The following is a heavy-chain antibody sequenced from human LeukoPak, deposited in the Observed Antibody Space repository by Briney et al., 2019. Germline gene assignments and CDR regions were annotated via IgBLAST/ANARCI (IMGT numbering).Heavy chain of an antibody. Sequence: SETLSLTCTVSGGSISSSSYYWGWIRQPPGKGLEWIGSIYYSGSTYYNPSLKSRVTISVDTSKNQFSLKLSSVTAADMAVYYCAREYSSSWYSVAYDYWGQGTLVTVSS. CDR1: GGSISSSSYY. V-gene: IGHV4-39*02. CDR2: IYYSGST. CDR3: AREYSSSWYSVAYDY. J-gene: IGHJ4*02. D-gene: IGHD6-13*01.